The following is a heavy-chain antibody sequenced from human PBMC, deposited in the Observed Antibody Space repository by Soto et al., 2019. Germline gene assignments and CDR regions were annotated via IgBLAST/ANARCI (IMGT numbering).Heavy chain of an antibody. J-gene: IGHJ1*01. CDR2: ISAYNGNT. Sequence: ASVKVSCKASGYTFTSYGISWVRQAPGQGLEWMGWISAYNGNTNYAQKLQGRVTMTTDTSTSTAYMELRSLRSDDTAVYYCARDFPYYYDSTEGLDYFQHWGQGTLVTVSS. V-gene: IGHV1-18*01. CDR3: ARDFPYYYDSTEGLDYFQH. CDR1: GYTFTSYG. D-gene: IGHD3-22*01.